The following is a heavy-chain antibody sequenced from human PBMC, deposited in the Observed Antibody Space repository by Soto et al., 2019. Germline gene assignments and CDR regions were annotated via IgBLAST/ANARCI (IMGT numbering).Heavy chain of an antibody. V-gene: IGHV1-18*01. CDR1: GYTFASYG. Sequence: GASVKVSCKASGYTFASYGISWLRQAPGQGLEWMGWISAYNGNTNYAQKLQGRVTMTTDTSTSTAYMELRSLRSDDTAVYYCARNYYDDRSERFAPWGQGTLVTVSS. CDR3: ARNYYDDRSERFAP. J-gene: IGHJ5*02. CDR2: ISAYNGNT. D-gene: IGHD3-22*01.